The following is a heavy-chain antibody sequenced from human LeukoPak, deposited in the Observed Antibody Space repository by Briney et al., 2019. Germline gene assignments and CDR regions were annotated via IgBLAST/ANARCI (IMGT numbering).Heavy chain of an antibody. V-gene: IGHV2-70*11. CDR2: IDWDDDK. CDR3: ARLEMATIRGFDY. J-gene: IGHJ4*02. Sequence: TLSLTCTVSGGSISSYYWSWIRQPPGKALEWLARIDWDDDKYYSTSLKTRLTISKDTSKNQVVLTMTNMDPVDTATYYCARLEMATIRGFDYWGQGTLVTVSS. D-gene: IGHD5-24*01. CDR1: GGSISSYY.